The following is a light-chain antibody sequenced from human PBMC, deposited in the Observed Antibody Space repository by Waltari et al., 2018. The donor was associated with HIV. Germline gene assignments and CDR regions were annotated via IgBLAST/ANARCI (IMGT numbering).Light chain of an antibody. CDR2: AAS. CDR3: QQRSNWPPGVT. V-gene: IGKV1-9*01. Sequence: DIQLIQSPNFLSASVGDRVTFTCRASQGISSYLAWYQQKSGKAPKLLIYAASTLQYGVPSRFSGSGSGTEFTLTISSLQPEDFAVYYCQQRSNWPPGVTFGGGTKVEIK. CDR1: QGISSY. J-gene: IGKJ4*01.